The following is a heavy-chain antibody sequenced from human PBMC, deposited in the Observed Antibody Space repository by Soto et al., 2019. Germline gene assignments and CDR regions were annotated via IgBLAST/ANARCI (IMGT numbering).Heavy chain of an antibody. CDR3: ARGRYCLTGRCFPNWFDS. D-gene: IGHD2-15*01. CDR1: GDSISTVDYF. CDR2: IYKSATT. Sequence: PSETLSLTCSVSGDSISTVDYFWAWIRQPPGQALEYIGYIYKSATTYYNPSSESRVAISLDTSKSQFSLNVTSVTAADTAVYFCARGRYCLTGRCFPNWFDSWGQGTLVTSPQ. V-gene: IGHV4-30-4*01. J-gene: IGHJ5*01.